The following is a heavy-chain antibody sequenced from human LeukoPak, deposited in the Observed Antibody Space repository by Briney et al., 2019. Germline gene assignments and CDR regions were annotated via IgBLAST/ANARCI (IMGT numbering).Heavy chain of an antibody. J-gene: IGHJ4*02. CDR1: GGSISSYY. CDR2: IYYSGST. Sequence: SETLSLTCTVSGGSISSYYWSWIRQPPGKGLEWIGYIYYSGSTYYNPSLKSRVTISVDTSKNQFSLKLSSVTAADTAVYYCARDLLDYYDSSGYYDYFDYWGQGTLVTVSS. D-gene: IGHD3-22*01. CDR3: ARDLLDYYDSSGYYDYFDY. V-gene: IGHV4-59*12.